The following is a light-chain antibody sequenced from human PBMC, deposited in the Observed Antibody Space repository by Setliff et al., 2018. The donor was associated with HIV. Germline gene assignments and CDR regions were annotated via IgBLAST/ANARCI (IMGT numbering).Light chain of an antibody. V-gene: IGLV2-23*02. J-gene: IGLJ1*01. CDR2: EVI. CDR3: CSYAGSSTYV. CDR1: SSDVGTYNF. Sequence: LAQPASVSGSPGQSITISCTGTSSDVGTYNFVSWYQQHPGKAPKLMIYEVIKRPSGVSNRFSGSKSGNTASLTISGLQAEDEADYYCCSYAGSSTYVFGTGTKVTVL.